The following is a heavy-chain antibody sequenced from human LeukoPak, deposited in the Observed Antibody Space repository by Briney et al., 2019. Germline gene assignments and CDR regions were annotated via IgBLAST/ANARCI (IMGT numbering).Heavy chain of an antibody. D-gene: IGHD2-15*01. CDR1: GFTFSSYW. CDR3: AKDAAYYYYMDV. V-gene: IGHV3-74*01. Sequence: GGSLRLSCAASGFTFSSYWMHWVRQAPGKGLVWVSRINSDGSSTSYADSVKGRFTTSRDNAKNTLYLQMNSLRAEDTAVYYCAKDAAYYYYMDVWGKGTTVSVSS. CDR2: INSDGSST. J-gene: IGHJ6*03.